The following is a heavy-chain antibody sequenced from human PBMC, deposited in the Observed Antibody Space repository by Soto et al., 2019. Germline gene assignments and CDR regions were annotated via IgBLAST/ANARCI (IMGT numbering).Heavy chain of an antibody. J-gene: IGHJ6*02. CDR1: GFTFSSYA. CDR3: ARETTVLVPDASYGMDV. CDR2: ISGSGGST. V-gene: IGHV3-23*01. Sequence: EVQLLESGGGLVQPGGSRRLSCAAAGFTFSSYAMSWVRQCQGKGLEWVSVISGSGGSTDYADSVKGRFTISGANSKNTLYLQMNSLRAEDTAVYFCARETTVLVPDASYGMDVWGQGTTVTVSS. D-gene: IGHD2-2*01.